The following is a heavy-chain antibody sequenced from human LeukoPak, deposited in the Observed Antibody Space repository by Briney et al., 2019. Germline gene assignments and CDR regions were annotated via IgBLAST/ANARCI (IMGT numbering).Heavy chain of an antibody. CDR1: GFTFDDYA. D-gene: IGHD3-3*01. V-gene: IGHV3-9*01. CDR2: ISWNSGSI. CDR3: AKDRTIFGVVITDGGAFDI. J-gene: IGHJ3*02. Sequence: GRSLRLSCAAPGFTFDDYAMHWVRQAPGKGLEWVSGISWNSGSIGYADSVKGRFTISRDNAKNSLYLQMNSLRAEDTALYYCAKDRTIFGVVITDGGAFDIWGQGTMVTVSS.